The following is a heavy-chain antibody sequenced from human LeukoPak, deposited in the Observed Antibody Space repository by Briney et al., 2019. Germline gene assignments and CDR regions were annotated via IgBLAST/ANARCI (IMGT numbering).Heavy chain of an antibody. CDR3: ASELRYFDWLFEN. CDR2: ISSSSSYI. J-gene: IGHJ4*02. CDR1: GFTFSSYS. D-gene: IGHD3-9*01. Sequence: GGSLRLSCAASGFTFSSYSMNWVRQAPGKGLEWVSSISSSSSYIYYADSVKGRFTISRDNAENSLYLQMNSLRAEDTAVYYCASELRYFDWLFENWGQGTLVTVSS. V-gene: IGHV3-21*01.